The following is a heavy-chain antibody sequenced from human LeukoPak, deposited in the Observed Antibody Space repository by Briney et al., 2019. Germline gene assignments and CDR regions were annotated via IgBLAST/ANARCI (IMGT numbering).Heavy chain of an antibody. V-gene: IGHV1-8*01. D-gene: IGHD2-15*01. CDR2: MNPNSGNT. CDR3: ARGYCSGGSCYELYFYFDY. CDR1: GYTFTSYD. Sequence: ASVKVSCKASGYTFTSYDINWVRQATGQGLEWMGRMNPNSGNTGYAQKFQGRVTMTRNTSISTAYMELSSLRSEDTAVYYCARGYCSGGSCYELYFYFDYWGQGTLVTVSS. J-gene: IGHJ4*02.